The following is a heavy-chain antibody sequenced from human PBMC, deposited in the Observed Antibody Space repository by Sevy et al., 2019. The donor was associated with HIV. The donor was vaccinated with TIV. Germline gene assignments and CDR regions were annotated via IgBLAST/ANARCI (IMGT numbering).Heavy chain of an antibody. CDR2: IIPIFGTA. Sequence: ASVKVSCKASGGTFSSYAISWVRQAPGQGLEWMGGIIPIFGTANYAQKFQGRVTITADKSTSTAYMELSSLRSEDTAVYYCARGRGVDTAMVTSYYYYMDVWGKRTTVTVSS. CDR3: ARGRGVDTAMVTSYYYYMDV. V-gene: IGHV1-69*06. CDR1: GGTFSSYA. J-gene: IGHJ6*03. D-gene: IGHD5-18*01.